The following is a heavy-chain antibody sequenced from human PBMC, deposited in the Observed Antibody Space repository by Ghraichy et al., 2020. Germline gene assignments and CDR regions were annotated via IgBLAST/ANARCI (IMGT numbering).Heavy chain of an antibody. Sequence: SQTLSLTCTVSVGSVSSGSYYWSWIRQPPGKGLEWIGYIYYSGSTNYNPSLKIRVTISVDTSKNQFSLKLSSVTAADTAVYYCARAGGVIDYWGQGTLVTVSS. J-gene: IGHJ4*02. CDR2: IYYSGST. D-gene: IGHD3-16*01. CDR3: ARAGGVIDY. V-gene: IGHV4-61*01. CDR1: VGSVSSGSYY.